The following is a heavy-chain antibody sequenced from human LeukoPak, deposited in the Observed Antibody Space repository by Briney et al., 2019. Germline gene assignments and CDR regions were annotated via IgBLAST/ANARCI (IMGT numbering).Heavy chain of an antibody. CDR1: GYTITDYY. CDR2: INPNSGGA. D-gene: IGHD3-22*01. CDR3: ARGDSSAFSRWFDP. V-gene: IGHV1-2*02. Sequence: ASVTVSCKASGYTITDYYMHWVRQAPGQGLEWMGWINPNSGGANYPQKFQGRVTMTMDTSISTAYMELNRLRSDDTAVYYCARGDSSAFSRWFDPWGQGTLVTVSS. J-gene: IGHJ5*02.